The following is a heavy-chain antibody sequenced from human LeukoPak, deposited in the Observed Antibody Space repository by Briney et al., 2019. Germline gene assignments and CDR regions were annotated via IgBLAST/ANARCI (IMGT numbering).Heavy chain of an antibody. CDR1: GGSISSYY. CDR3: ASPREEGGFDP. CDR2: TYYSGST. D-gene: IGHD2-15*01. V-gene: IGHV4-59*08. J-gene: IGHJ5*02. Sequence: PSETLSLTCTVSGGSISSYYWSWIRQPPGKGLEWIGYTYYSGSTNYNPSLKSRVTISVDTSKNQFSLKLSSVTAADTAVYYCASPREEGGFDPWGQGTLVTVSS.